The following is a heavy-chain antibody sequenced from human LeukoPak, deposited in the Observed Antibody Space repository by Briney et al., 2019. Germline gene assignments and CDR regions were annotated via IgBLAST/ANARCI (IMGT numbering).Heavy chain of an antibody. Sequence: ASVKVSCKASGYTFTSYGISWVRQAPGQGLEWMGWISAYNGNTNYAQKLQGRVTMTTDTSTSTAYMELSSLRSEDTAVYYCARALRDRYCTNGVCYTPEAKYYYGMDVWGQGTTVTVSS. CDR2: ISAYNGNT. D-gene: IGHD2-8*01. CDR1: GYTFTSYG. CDR3: ARALRDRYCTNGVCYTPEAKYYYGMDV. J-gene: IGHJ6*02. V-gene: IGHV1-18*01.